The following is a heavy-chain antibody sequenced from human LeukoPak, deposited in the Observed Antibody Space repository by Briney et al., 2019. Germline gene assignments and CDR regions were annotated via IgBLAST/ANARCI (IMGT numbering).Heavy chain of an antibody. CDR2: IIPIFGTA. J-gene: IGHJ4*02. CDR3: ARSSGYCSSTSCYGPDY. CDR1: GGTFSSYA. V-gene: IGHV1-69*13. Sequence: GASVKVSCKASGGTFSSYAISWVRQAPGQGLEWMGGIIPIFGTANYEQKFQGRVTITADESTSTAYMELSSLRSEDTAVYYCARSSGYCSSTSCYGPDYWGQGTLVTVSS. D-gene: IGHD2-2*01.